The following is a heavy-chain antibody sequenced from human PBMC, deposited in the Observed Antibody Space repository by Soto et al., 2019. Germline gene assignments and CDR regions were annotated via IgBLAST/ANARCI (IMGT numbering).Heavy chain of an antibody. J-gene: IGHJ4*02. CDR1: GFTFDDYA. V-gene: IGHV3-9*01. CDR2: ISWNSGSI. D-gene: IGHD6-19*01. CDR3: AKEGLTVAGPPYFDY. Sequence: QPGGSLRLSCAASGFTFDDYAMHWVRQAPGKGLEWVSGISWNSGSIGYADSVKGRFTISRDNAKNSLYLQMNSLRAEDTALYYCAKEGLTVAGPPYFDYWGQGTLVTVSS.